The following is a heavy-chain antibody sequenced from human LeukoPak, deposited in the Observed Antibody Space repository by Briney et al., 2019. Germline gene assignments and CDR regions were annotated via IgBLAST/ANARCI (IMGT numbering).Heavy chain of an antibody. CDR2: ISIYNGNT. CDR3: ARITYDFWSGYYMPDDP. CDR1: GYTFTGYG. V-gene: IGHV1-18*01. Sequence: ASVKVSCKASGYTFTGYGISWVRQAPGQGLEWMGWISIYNGNTDYAQKLRGRVTMTTDTSTSTAYLELRGLRSDDTAVYYCARITYDFWSGYYMPDDPWGQGTLVTVSS. J-gene: IGHJ5*02. D-gene: IGHD3-3*01.